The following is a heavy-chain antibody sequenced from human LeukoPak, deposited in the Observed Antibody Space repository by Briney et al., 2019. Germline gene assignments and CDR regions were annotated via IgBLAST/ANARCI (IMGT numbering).Heavy chain of an antibody. CDR3: ARGRYCSSTGCSHFDY. V-gene: IGHV5-51*01. Sequence: PGESLKISCKDSGYSFTNYWIAWGRQMPGKGLEWMGIIYPGDSDTRYSPSFQGQVTISADRSISTAYLQCSSLKASDTAMYYCARGRYCSSTGCSHFDYWGQGTLVTVSS. CDR2: IYPGDSDT. J-gene: IGHJ4*02. D-gene: IGHD2-2*01. CDR1: GYSFTNYW.